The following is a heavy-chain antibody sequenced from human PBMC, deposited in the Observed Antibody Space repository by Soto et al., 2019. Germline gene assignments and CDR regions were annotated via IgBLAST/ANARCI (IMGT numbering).Heavy chain of an antibody. V-gene: IGHV4-4*07. CDR1: GGSISSYY. CDR2: IYTSGST. CDR3: ARVVVAGPPYYYYGMDV. J-gene: IGHJ6*02. Sequence: PSETLSLTCTVSGGSISSYYWSWIRQPAGKGLEWIGRIYTSGSTNYNPSLKSRVTMSVDTSKNQFSLKLSSVTAADTAVYYCARVVVAGPPYYYYGMDVWGQGTTVTVSS. D-gene: IGHD2-15*01.